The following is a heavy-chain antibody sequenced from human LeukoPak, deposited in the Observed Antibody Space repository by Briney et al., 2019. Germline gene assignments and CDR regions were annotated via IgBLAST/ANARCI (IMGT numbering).Heavy chain of an antibody. D-gene: IGHD1-14*01. Sequence: SETLSLTCTVSGGSISSYYWSWIRQPPGKGLEWIGYIYYSGSTNYNPSLESRVTISVDTSKNQFSLKLSSVTAADTAVYYCARAGYNEIAYYFDYWGQGTLVTVSS. J-gene: IGHJ4*02. V-gene: IGHV4-59*01. CDR2: IYYSGST. CDR3: ARAGYNEIAYYFDY. CDR1: GGSISSYY.